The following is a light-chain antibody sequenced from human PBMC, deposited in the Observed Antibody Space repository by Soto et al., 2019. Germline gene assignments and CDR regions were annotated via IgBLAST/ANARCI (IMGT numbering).Light chain of an antibody. CDR1: QNINTW. V-gene: IGKV1-5*02. J-gene: IGKJ1*01. CDR2: DAS. CDR3: QQYDSYSTRT. Sequence: DIQMTQFPSTLSASVGDTVTIICRASQNINTWVAWYQQRPGRAPKALIYDASSLESGVPSRFSGSGSGTYFTLTITSLQPEDFATYFCQQYDSYSTRTFGQGTKVEIK.